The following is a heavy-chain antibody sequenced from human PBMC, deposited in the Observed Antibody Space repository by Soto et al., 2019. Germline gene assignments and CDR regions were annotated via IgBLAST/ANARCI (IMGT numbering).Heavy chain of an antibody. CDR1: GFTFHDYA. CDR3: AKDIREYSSGWTYFDY. D-gene: IGHD6-19*01. V-gene: IGHV3-9*01. J-gene: IGHJ4*01. CDR2: ITWNSGSI. Sequence: EVQLVESGGGLVQPGMSLKLSCAASGFTFHDYAMHWVRQGQGKGLEWVSGITWNSGSIDYADSVKGRFTISRDNAKNSLYLQMNSLRPEDTALYYCAKDIREYSSGWTYFDYWGHGTLVTVSS.